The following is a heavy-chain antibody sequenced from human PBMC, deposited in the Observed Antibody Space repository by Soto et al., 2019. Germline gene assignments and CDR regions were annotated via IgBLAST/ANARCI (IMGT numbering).Heavy chain of an antibody. CDR2: ISAYNGNT. CDR3: ARDVYPHSPGYISSWYVYYSYYMDV. CDR1: GYTFTSYG. J-gene: IGHJ6*03. Sequence: ASVKVSCKASGYTFTSYGISWMRQAPGQGLEWMGWISAYNGNTNYAQKLQGRVTMTTDTSTSTAYMELRSLRSDDTAVYYCARDVYPHSPGYISSWYVYYSYYMDVRGKGTTVTVSS. D-gene: IGHD6-13*01. V-gene: IGHV1-18*01.